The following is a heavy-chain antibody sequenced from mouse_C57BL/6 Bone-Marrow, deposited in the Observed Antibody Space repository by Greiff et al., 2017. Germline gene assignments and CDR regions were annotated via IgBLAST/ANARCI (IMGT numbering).Heavy chain of an antibody. D-gene: IGHD1-2*01. CDR3: ARDRFHWGLQGAMDY. CDR2: ISDGGSYT. CDR1: GFTFSSYA. V-gene: IGHV5-4*01. J-gene: IGHJ4*01. Sequence: EVQVVESGGGLVKPGGSLKLSCAASGFTFSSYAMSWVRQTPEKRLEWVATISDGGSYTYYPDNVKGRFTISRDNAKNNLYLQMSHLKSEDTAMYYCARDRFHWGLQGAMDYWGQGTSVTVSS.